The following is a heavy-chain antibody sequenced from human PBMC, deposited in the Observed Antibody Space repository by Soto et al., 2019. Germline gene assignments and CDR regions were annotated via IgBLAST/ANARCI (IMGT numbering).Heavy chain of an antibody. J-gene: IGHJ6*02. D-gene: IGHD3-3*01. CDR3: ARIKLVEWFFINVDVYDMDV. CDR2: ISSDSRTI. CDR1: GFSLSDYA. V-gene: IGHV3-48*02. Sequence: GGSLRLSCVVSGFSLSDYAVNWVRQAPGKGLEWVSFISSDSRTIYYADYVEGRFTVSRDNARNSVSLQMDSLRDEDAAVYYCARIKLVEWFFINVDVYDMDVWGQGTPVTVSS.